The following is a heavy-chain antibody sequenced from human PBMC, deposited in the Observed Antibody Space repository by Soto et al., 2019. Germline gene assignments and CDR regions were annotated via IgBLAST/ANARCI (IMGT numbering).Heavy chain of an antibody. V-gene: IGHV3-23*01. J-gene: IGHJ6*02. CDR3: AAIVVVPAAPMDA. CDR1: GFTFSNFA. CDR2: VNGGGGST. Sequence: GGSLRLACAASGFTFSNFAMSWVRQAPGKGLEWVSTVNGGGGSTYYADSVKGRFTISRDNAKSSLYLQMNSLRAEDTAVYYCAAIVVVPAAPMDAWCQGTTVTVSS. D-gene: IGHD2-2*01.